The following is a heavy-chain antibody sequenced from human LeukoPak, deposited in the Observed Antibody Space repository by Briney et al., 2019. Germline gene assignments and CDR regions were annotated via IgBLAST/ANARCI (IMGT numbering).Heavy chain of an antibody. CDR2: ISYDGSNK. V-gene: IGHV3-30-3*01. CDR3: VRIVVVITTSAFDI. Sequence: GGSLRLSCAASGFTFGSYAMHWVRQAPGKGLEWVAVISYDGSNKYYADSVKGRFTISRDNSKNTLYLQMNSLRAEDTAVYYCVRIVVVITTSAFDIWGQGTMVTVSS. D-gene: IGHD3-22*01. J-gene: IGHJ3*02. CDR1: GFTFGSYA.